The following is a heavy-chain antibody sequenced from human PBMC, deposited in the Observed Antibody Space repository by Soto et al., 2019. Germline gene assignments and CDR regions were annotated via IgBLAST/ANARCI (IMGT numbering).Heavy chain of an antibody. J-gene: IGHJ3*02. D-gene: IGHD3-22*01. CDR3: ARATFGGYYLGAFDI. V-gene: IGHV3-13*01. CDR1: GFTFSSYD. CDR2: IGTAGDT. Sequence: GGSLRLSCAASGFTFSSYDMHWVRQATGKGLEWVSAIGTAGDTYYPGSVKGRFTISRENAKNSLYLQMNSLRAEDTAVYYCARATFGGYYLGAFDIWGQGTMVTVSS.